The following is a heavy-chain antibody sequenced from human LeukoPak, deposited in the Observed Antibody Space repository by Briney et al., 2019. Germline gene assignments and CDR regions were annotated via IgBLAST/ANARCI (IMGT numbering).Heavy chain of an antibody. Sequence: GGSLRLCCAASGFTVSSNYMSWVRQAAGKGLEWVSVIYSGGSTYYADSVKGRFTISRDNSKNTLYLQMNSLRAEDTAVYYCAREAVAGSIDYWGQGTLVTVSS. CDR2: IYSGGST. CDR3: AREAVAGSIDY. J-gene: IGHJ4*02. D-gene: IGHD6-19*01. V-gene: IGHV3-66*02. CDR1: GFTVSSNY.